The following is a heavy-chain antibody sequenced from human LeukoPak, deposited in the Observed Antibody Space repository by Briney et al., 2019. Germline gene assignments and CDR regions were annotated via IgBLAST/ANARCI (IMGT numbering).Heavy chain of an antibody. V-gene: IGHV1-2*06. D-gene: IGHD6-19*01. J-gene: IGHJ4*02. CDR2: INPNSGDT. CDR3: AKGDAVAGTSDFDY. CDR1: GYTFTGYY. Sequence: ASVKVSCKASGYTFTGYYVHWVRQAPGQGLEWMGRINPNSGDTNYAQKFQGRVTMTRDTSISTAYMELSRLRSDDTAVYYCAKGDAVAGTSDFDYWGQGTLVTVSS.